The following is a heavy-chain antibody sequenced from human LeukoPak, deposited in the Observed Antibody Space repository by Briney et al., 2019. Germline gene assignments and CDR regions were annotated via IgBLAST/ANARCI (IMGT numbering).Heavy chain of an antibody. CDR1: GFTFSSFA. CDR3: ARFIVGAYFDY. D-gene: IGHD1-26*01. J-gene: IGHJ4*02. Sequence: GGSLRLSCAASGFTFSSFAMSWVRQAPGKGLEWVSAISGSGGSTYYADSVKGRFTISRDNAKNSLYLQMNSLRAEDTAVYYCARFIVGAYFDYWGQGTLVTVSS. V-gene: IGHV3-23*01. CDR2: ISGSGGST.